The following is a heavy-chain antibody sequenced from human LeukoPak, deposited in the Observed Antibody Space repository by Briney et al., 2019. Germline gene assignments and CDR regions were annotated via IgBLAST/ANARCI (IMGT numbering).Heavy chain of an antibody. CDR3: ARDGPQEFDY. CDR1: GFTFSSYS. Sequence: GGSLRLSCAASGFTFSSYSMNWVRQAPGKGLEWVSSISSSSSYIYCADSVKGRFTISRDNAKNSLYLQMNSLRAEDTAVYYCARDGPQEFDYWGQGTLVTVSS. V-gene: IGHV3-21*01. CDR2: ISSSSSYI. J-gene: IGHJ4*02.